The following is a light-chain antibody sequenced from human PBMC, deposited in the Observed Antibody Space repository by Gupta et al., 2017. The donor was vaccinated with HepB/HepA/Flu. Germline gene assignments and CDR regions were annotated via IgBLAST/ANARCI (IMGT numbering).Light chain of an antibody. CDR3: TSYTTRSNYV. CDR2: DVS. J-gene: IGLJ1*01. CDR1: SIDVGSYKY. Sequence: QSALTQPASVSGSPGQSLAISCTGTSIDVGSYKYVSWYQHHPGRSPKIMIYDVSKRPAGVSDRFSGSKSGNTASLTISGHQGDDEADYYCTSYTTRSNYVFGTGTKVTVL. V-gene: IGLV2-14*03.